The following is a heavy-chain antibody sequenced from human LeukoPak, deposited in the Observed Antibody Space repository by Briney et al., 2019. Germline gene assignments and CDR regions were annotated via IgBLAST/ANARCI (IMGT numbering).Heavy chain of an antibody. V-gene: IGHV3-7*01. CDR2: IKQDGTEK. CDR1: GFTFSSYS. J-gene: IGHJ4*02. Sequence: PGGSLRLSCAASGFTFSSYSMSWVRQAPGKGLEWVANIKQDGTEKYYVDSVKGRFTISRDNAKNSLYLQMNSLRAEDTAVYYCARHSSGWDYFDYWGQGTLVTVSS. D-gene: IGHD6-19*01. CDR3: ARHSSGWDYFDY.